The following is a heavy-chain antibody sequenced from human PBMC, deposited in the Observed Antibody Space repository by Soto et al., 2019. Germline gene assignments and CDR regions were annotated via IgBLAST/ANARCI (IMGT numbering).Heavy chain of an antibody. V-gene: IGHV1-69*02. CDR2: IFPLTDIP. CDR3: ARGPLVVLNYFES. J-gene: IGHJ4*02. CDR1: GGTFRNYP. Sequence: QVQLVQSGTEVKKPGSSVKVSCKASGGTFRNYPINWVRQAPGQGLEWMGSIFPLTDIPDYAQNFQARLTISADKSTSTAYIELSSLTSDETAMYFCARGPLVVLNYFESWGQGTLVTVSS.